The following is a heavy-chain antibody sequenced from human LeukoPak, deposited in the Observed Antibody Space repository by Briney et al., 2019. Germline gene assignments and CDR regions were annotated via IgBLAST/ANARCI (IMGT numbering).Heavy chain of an antibody. CDR1: GFTFSSYT. CDR2: ITSSGSSI. V-gene: IGHV3-21*01. D-gene: IGHD3-10*01. J-gene: IGHJ4*02. Sequence: GSLRLSCAASGFTFSSYTMNWVRQAPGKGLEWVSSITSSGSSIFYADSVKGRFTNSRDNAKSSLYLQMNSLRAEDTAVYYCARVRGQSRDYWGQGTLVTVSS. CDR3: ARVRGQSRDY.